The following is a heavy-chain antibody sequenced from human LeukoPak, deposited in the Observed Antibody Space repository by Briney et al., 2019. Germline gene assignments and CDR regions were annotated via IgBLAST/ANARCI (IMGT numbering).Heavy chain of an antibody. Sequence: PSETLSLTCTVSGGSISSLYWSWIRQTPGKGLEWIGYIYYSGSTNYNPSLKSRVTMSVDTSKNQFSLKLTSVTAADTAVYYCATSTSIPNCSGRNCDSRDAFDIWGQGTMVTVSS. CDR1: GGSISSLY. V-gene: IGHV4-59*12. CDR3: ATSTSIPNCSGRNCDSRDAFDI. D-gene: IGHD2-15*01. J-gene: IGHJ3*02. CDR2: IYYSGST.